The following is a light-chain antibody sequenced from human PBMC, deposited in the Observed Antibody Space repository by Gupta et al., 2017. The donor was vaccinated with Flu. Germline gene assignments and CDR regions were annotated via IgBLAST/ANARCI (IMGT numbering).Light chain of an antibody. J-gene: IGLJ1*01. CDR3: GSWDTSLDAYV. CDR1: RSNIGNTY. Sequence: QSVLTQPPSVSAAPGQKVTISCSGSRSNIGNTYDSWYQQLPGTAPKLLIYDNVKRPSGIPDRFSASRSGTSATLAITGLQTGDEADYYCGSWDTSLDAYVFGSGTAVTVL. CDR2: DNV. V-gene: IGLV1-51*01.